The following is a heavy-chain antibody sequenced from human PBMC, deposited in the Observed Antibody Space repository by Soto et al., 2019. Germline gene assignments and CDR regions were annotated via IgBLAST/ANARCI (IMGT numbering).Heavy chain of an antibody. CDR3: ARDMSGYCSGGSCYSGIDY. CDR2: IYYSGST. D-gene: IGHD2-15*01. CDR1: GGSVSSAGYY. Sequence: SETLSLTCTVSGGSVSSAGYYWSWIRQHPGGGLEWIGYIYYSGSTDYNPSLKSRVTISVDMSKNQFSLKLRSVTAADTAVYYCARDMSGYCSGGSCYSGIDYWGQGTLVTAPQ. J-gene: IGHJ4*02. V-gene: IGHV4-31*03.